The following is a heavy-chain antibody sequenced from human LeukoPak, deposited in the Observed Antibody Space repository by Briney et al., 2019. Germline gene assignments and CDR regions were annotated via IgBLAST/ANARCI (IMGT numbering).Heavy chain of an antibody. CDR2: ISSESAYI. CDR3: ARGETGSSGYDWVY. Sequence: GGSLRLSCVGSGFTFSSYSMNWVRQAPGKGLEWVSSISSESAYILYADLVKGRFITSRDNAKNSLYLHLDSLRAEDTAVYYCARGETGSSGYDWVYSGQGTPVTVSS. D-gene: IGHD5-12*01. J-gene: IGHJ4*02. CDR1: GFTFSSYS. V-gene: IGHV3-21*01.